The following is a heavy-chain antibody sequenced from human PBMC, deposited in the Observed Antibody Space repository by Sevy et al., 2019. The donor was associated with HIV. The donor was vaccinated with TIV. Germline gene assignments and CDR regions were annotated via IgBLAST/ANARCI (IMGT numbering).Heavy chain of an antibody. CDR1: GFTFSKYW. J-gene: IGHJ4*02. CDR2: IKPDGSDK. Sequence: GGSLRLSCAASGFTFSKYWMSWVRQAPGKGLEWVANIKPDGSDKYYVGSLKGRFTIYRDNAKNSLYLEMNNLGAEDTAVYYCARDLEFYDYGDYGPAFMPDYWGQGTLVTVSS. D-gene: IGHD4-17*01. V-gene: IGHV3-7*01. CDR3: ARDLEFYDYGDYGPAFMPDY.